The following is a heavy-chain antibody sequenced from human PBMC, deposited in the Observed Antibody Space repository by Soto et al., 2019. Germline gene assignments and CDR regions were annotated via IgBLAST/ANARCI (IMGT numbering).Heavy chain of an antibody. Sequence: SETLSLTCTVSGGSISSGGYYWSWIRQHPGKGLEWIGYIYYSGSTYYNPSLKSRLTISVDTSKNQFSLKLNSVTAADTAVYYCARDTAAAEGDWFDPWGQVALVTVSS. V-gene: IGHV4-31*03. CDR2: IYYSGST. CDR3: ARDTAAAEGDWFDP. CDR1: GGSISSGGYY. J-gene: IGHJ5*02. D-gene: IGHD6-13*01.